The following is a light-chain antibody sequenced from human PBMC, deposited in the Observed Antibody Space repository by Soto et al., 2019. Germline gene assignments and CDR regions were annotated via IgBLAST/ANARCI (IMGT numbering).Light chain of an antibody. V-gene: IGLV7-43*01. CDR1: TGAVTSGHY. Sequence: QAVVTQEPSLTVSPGGTVTLTCASSTGAVTSGHYPNWIQQKPGQAPRALIHSTSTKHSWTPARFSGSLLGDKAALTLSGVRPEDEAEYYCLLYYAGVQVFGGGTKLTVL. J-gene: IGLJ3*02. CDR2: STS. CDR3: LLYYAGVQV.